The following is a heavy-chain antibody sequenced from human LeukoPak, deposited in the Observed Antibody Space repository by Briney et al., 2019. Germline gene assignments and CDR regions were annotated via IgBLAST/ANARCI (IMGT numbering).Heavy chain of an antibody. V-gene: IGHV3-30*04. D-gene: IGHD3-3*01. J-gene: IGHJ4*02. Sequence: PGGSLRLSCAASGFTFSSYAMHWVRQAPGKGLEWVALISYDGSNKYYADSVKGRFTISRDNSKNTLYLQMNSLRAEDTAVYYCARDRAIFGVAWAFDYWGQGTLVTVSS. CDR3: ARDRAIFGVAWAFDY. CDR2: ISYDGSNK. CDR1: GFTFSSYA.